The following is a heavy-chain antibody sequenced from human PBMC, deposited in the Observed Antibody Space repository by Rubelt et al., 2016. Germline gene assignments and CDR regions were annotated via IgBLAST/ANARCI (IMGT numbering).Heavy chain of an antibody. CDR2: IYHSGST. D-gene: IGHD1-26*01. V-gene: IGHV4-38-2*02. Sequence: QVQLQESGPGLVKPSETLSLTCTVSGYSISSGYYWGWIRQPPGKGLAWIGSIYHSGSTYYNPSLKSRVTISLDTSKNQFSLKLSSVTAAYTAVYYCARRRLVGSIWTDYYFDYWGQGTLVTVSS. J-gene: IGHJ4*02. CDR3: ARRRLVGSIWTDYYFDY. CDR1: GYSISSGYY.